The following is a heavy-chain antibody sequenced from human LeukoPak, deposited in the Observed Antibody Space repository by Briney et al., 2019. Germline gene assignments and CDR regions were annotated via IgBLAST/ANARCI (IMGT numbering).Heavy chain of an antibody. CDR3: ASTAFFRPRKTVDWYFDL. V-gene: IGHV4-31*03. CDR2: IYYSGST. Sequence: SQTLSLTCTVSGGSISSGGYYWSWIRQHPGKGLEWIGYIYYSGSTYYNPSLKSRVTISVDTSKNQFSLKLSSVTAADTAVYYCASTAFFRPRKTVDWYFDLWGRGTLVTVSS. CDR1: GGSISSGGYY. D-gene: IGHD1-14*01. J-gene: IGHJ2*01.